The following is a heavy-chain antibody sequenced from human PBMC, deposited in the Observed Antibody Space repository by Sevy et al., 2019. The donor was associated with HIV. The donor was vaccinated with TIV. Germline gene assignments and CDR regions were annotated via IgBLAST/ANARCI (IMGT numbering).Heavy chain of an antibody. Sequence: GESLKISCAASGFTFATYAMTWVRQAPGKGLEWVSVISFGGADTYYADSVKGRLTISRDNSKNTLYLQMNSLRAEDTAVFYCAKDRVSGSYYTGDFDSWGQGTLVTVSS. J-gene: IGHJ4*02. D-gene: IGHD3-10*01. V-gene: IGHV3-23*01. CDR3: AKDRVSGSYYTGDFDS. CDR1: GFTFATYA. CDR2: ISFGGADT.